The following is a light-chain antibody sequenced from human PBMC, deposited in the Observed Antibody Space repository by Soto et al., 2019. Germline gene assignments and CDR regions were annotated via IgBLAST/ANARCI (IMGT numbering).Light chain of an antibody. CDR3: QQYGSAPRT. Sequence: EIVLTQSPGTLSLSPGERATLSCRASQSVSSSSLPWYQQKPGQTPRPLIYDASSRATGIPDRFSGSGSGTDFTLTISRLEPEDFAVYYCQQYGSAPRTFGQGTKVEIK. V-gene: IGKV3-20*01. CDR1: QSVSSSS. CDR2: DAS. J-gene: IGKJ1*01.